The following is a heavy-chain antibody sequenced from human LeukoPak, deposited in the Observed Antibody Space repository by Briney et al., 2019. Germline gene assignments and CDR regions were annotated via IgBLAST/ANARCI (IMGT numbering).Heavy chain of an antibody. V-gene: IGHV3-23*01. CDR1: GFTVSSNY. CDR3: VKDPGGGYCSGGSCSY. D-gene: IGHD2-15*01. Sequence: PGGSLRLSCAASGFTVSSNYMSWVRQAPGKGLEWVSGIGDTGTNTFYADSVKGRFTISRDNSKSTVYLQMNSLRAEDTAIYYCVKDPGGGYCSGGSCSYWGQGTLVTVSS. J-gene: IGHJ4*02. CDR2: IGDTGTNT.